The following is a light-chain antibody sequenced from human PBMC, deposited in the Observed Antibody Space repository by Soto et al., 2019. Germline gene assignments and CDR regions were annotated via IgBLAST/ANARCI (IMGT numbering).Light chain of an antibody. Sequence: EIVLTQSPATLSLSPGERATLSCRASQSVSVFLAWYQQKPGQAPRLLIYDASNRATGIPARFSGSGSGTDFTLTISSLEPEDSAVYYCQQRYTWPPLSFSGGTKVEIK. CDR2: DAS. J-gene: IGKJ4*01. CDR3: QQRYTWPPLS. CDR1: QSVSVF. V-gene: IGKV3-11*01.